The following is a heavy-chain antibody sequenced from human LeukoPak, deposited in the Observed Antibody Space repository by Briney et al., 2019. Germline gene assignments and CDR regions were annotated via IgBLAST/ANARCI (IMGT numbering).Heavy chain of an antibody. J-gene: IGHJ3*02. Sequence: SETLSLTCAVYGGSFSGYYWGWIRQPPGKGLEWIGNIFYSGSTYYSPSLKRRVTISLDTSRNRFSLKLNSVTAADTAVYYCAKSNGYGLVDIWGQGTVVTVSS. D-gene: IGHD3-10*01. CDR3: AKSNGYGLVDI. CDR2: IFYSGST. CDR1: GGSFSGYY. V-gene: IGHV4-34*12.